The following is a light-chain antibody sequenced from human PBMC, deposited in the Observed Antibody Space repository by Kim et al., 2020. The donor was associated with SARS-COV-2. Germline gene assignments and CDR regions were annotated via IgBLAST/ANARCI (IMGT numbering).Light chain of an antibody. J-gene: IGLJ3*02. Sequence: QSITISCTGTSSDVDDYNYVSWYQQHPGKAPKLMIYEVTKRPSGVSYRFSGSKSGNTASLTISGLQAEDEADYYCSSYTSGSGLMVFGGGTQLTVL. V-gene: IGLV2-14*01. CDR2: EVT. CDR3: SSYTSGSGLMV. CDR1: SSDVDDYNY.